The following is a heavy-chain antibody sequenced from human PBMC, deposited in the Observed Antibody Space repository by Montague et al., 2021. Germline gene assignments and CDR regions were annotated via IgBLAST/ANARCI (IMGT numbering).Heavy chain of an antibody. CDR3: AKESGKMVFDE. V-gene: IGHV4-61*02. CDR2: IYSSGST. J-gene: IGHJ4*02. D-gene: IGHD2-8*01. Sequence: TLSLTCTVSGASVNSGGYFWTWIRQPVGETLEWIGRIYSSGSTTYNPSLKSRVTMSLVTSENQFSLRLSSVTASDTAVYYCAKESGKMVFDEWGQGTLVTVSS. CDR1: GASVNSGGYF.